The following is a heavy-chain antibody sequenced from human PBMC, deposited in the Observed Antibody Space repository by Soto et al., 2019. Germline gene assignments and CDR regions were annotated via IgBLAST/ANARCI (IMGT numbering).Heavy chain of an antibody. CDR1: GFTFSSYA. V-gene: IGHV3-23*01. J-gene: IGHJ4*02. CDR3: ATASKWELLRVDY. Sequence: GGSLRLSCAASGFTFSSYAMSWVRQAPGKGLEWVSAISGSGGSTYYADSVKGRFTISRDNSKNTLYLQMDSLRAEDTAVYYCATASKWELLRVDYWGQGTLVTVSS. CDR2: ISGSGGST. D-gene: IGHD1-26*01.